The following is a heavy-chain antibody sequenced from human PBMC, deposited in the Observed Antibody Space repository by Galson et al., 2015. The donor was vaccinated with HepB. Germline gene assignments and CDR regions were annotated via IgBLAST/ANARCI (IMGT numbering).Heavy chain of an antibody. CDR1: GFTFDDYA. V-gene: IGHV3-9*01. Sequence: SLRLSCAASGFTFDDYAMHWGRQAPGKGLEWVSGISWNSGTIGYADSVKGRFTISRDNAKNSLYLQMNSLRAEDTALYYCTRAFDIWGQGTMVIVSS. CDR2: ISWNSGTI. CDR3: TRAFDI. J-gene: IGHJ3*02.